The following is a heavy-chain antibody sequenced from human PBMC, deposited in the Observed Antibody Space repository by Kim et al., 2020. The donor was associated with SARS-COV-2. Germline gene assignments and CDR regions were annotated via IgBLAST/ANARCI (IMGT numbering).Heavy chain of an antibody. J-gene: IGHJ4*02. Sequence: SETLSLTCAVYGGSFSGYYWSWIRQPPGKGLEWIGEINHSGSTNYNPSLKSRVTISVDTSKNQFSLKLSSVTAADTAVYYCARGPPITSDSSGYYYNYWGQGTLVTVSS. V-gene: IGHV4-34*01. CDR1: GGSFSGYY. D-gene: IGHD3-22*01. CDR2: INHSGST. CDR3: ARGPPITSDSSGYYYNY.